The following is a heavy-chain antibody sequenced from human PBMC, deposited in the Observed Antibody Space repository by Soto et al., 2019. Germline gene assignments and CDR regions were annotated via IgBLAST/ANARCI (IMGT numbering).Heavy chain of an antibody. D-gene: IGHD3-16*01. CDR3: EREGRGDVITFGGLVGDARDR. V-gene: IGHV1-2*02. CDR2: INPKSGAT. CDR1: GYTLTGYY. Sequence: QVQLVQSGAEVKKPGASVKVSCKASGYTLTGYYIHWVRQAPGKGLEWMGGINPKSGATNYAHKVHGRDTKTRDTSMSTACMVLSRLISEDTAMYYGEREGRGDVITFGGLVGDARDRWGRGTMVIASS. J-gene: IGHJ3*02.